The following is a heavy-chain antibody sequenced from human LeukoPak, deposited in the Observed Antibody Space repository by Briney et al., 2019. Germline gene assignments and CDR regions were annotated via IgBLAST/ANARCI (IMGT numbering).Heavy chain of an antibody. D-gene: IGHD1-26*01. CDR3: AKAGRDSGGYYGIWDNWFDP. Sequence: GRSLRLSCAASGFTFDDYAMHWVRQAPGKGLEWVSGISWNSGSIGYADSVKGRFTISRDNAKNSLYLQMNSLRAEDTALYYCAKAGRDSGGYYGIWDNWFDPWGQGTLVTVSS. V-gene: IGHV3-9*01. CDR2: ISWNSGSI. CDR1: GFTFDDYA. J-gene: IGHJ5*02.